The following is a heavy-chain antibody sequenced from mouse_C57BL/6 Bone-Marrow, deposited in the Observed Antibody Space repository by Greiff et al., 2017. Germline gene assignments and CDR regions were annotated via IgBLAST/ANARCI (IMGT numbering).Heavy chain of an antibody. CDR1: GYTFTNYW. V-gene: IGHV1-63*01. CDR3: ARYRLNYFDY. Sequence: VQLQQSGAELVRPGTSVKMSCKASGYTFTNYWIGWAKQRPGHGLEWIGDLYPGGGYTNYNEKFKGKATLTADKSSSTAYMQFSSLTSEDSAIYYCARYRLNYFDYWGQGTTLTVSS. CDR2: LYPGGGYT. D-gene: IGHD2-12*01. J-gene: IGHJ2*01.